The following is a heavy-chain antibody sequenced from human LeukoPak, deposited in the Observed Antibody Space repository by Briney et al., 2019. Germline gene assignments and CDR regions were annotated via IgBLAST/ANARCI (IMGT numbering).Heavy chain of an antibody. V-gene: IGHV4-34*01. Sequence: SHTQSLMYGVWGRPFKGYYGLGISQPPGKGREESREINHSGSTNYNPSLKSRVTISVDTSKNQFSLKLSSVTAADTAVYYCARQEDSSGYYPLDYWGQGTLVTVSS. J-gene: IGHJ4*02. CDR1: GRPFKGYY. D-gene: IGHD3-22*01. CDR2: INHSGST. CDR3: ARQEDSSGYYPLDY.